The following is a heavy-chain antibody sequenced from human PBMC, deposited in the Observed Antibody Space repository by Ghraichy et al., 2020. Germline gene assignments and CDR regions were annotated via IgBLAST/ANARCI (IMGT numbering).Heavy chain of an antibody. CDR3: ARGALV. J-gene: IGHJ4*02. CDR2: IYYSGST. V-gene: IGHV4-30-4*01. CDR1: GDSISSGDHY. Sequence: SETLSLTCTVSGDSISSGDHYCSWIRQPPGKGLEWIGYIYYSGSTDYNPSLESRVSISVDTSKNQFFLKLTAVTAADTAVYYCARGALVWGQGTVVTVSS.